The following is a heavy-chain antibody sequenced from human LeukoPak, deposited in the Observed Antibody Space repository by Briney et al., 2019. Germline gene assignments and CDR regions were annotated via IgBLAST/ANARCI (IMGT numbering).Heavy chain of an antibody. Sequence: GASVKVSCKASGYTFTSYAMHWVRQAPGQRLEWMGWINAGNGNTKYSQKFQGRVTITRDTSASTAYMELSSLRSEDTAVYYCARSSRGSSWYKGDFDYWGQGTLVTVSS. D-gene: IGHD6-13*01. CDR2: INAGNGNT. CDR1: GYTFTSYA. V-gene: IGHV1-3*01. J-gene: IGHJ4*02. CDR3: ARSSRGSSWYKGDFDY.